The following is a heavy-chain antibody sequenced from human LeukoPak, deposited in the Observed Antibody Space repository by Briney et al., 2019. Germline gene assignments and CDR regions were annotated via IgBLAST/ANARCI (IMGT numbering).Heavy chain of an antibody. D-gene: IGHD3-10*01. J-gene: IGHJ4*02. CDR1: GGSFSGYY. CDR3: TKGRGI. Sequence: SETLSLTCAVFGGSFSGYYWSWIRQPPGKGLEWIGEINHSGSINYNSSLKSRVTISVDTSKNQFSLKLSSVTAADTAVYYCTKGRGIWGQGTLVTVSS. V-gene: IGHV4-34*01. CDR2: INHSGSI.